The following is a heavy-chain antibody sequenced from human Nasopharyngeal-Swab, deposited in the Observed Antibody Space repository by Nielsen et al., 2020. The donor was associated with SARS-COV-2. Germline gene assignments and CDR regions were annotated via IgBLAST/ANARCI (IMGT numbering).Heavy chain of an antibody. Sequence: GESLKISCVTSGFSFSDYLMSWVRQAPGKGLEWVSSFSSTATNTFYADSVKGRFTIPRDDSKNTVYLEMSSLRAEDTAIYYCAKDLGVESPLWFDYWGQGTLLTVSS. J-gene: IGHJ4*02. CDR2: FSSTATNT. CDR3: AKDLGVESPLWFDY. D-gene: IGHD4-23*01. V-gene: IGHV3-23*01. CDR1: GFSFSDYL.